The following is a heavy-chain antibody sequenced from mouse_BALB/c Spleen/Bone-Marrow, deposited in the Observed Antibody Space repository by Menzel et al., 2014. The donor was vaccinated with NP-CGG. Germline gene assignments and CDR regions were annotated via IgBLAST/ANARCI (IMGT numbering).Heavy chain of an antibody. J-gene: IGHJ4*01. CDR3: ARAYYVNYDAMDY. CDR1: GYTFSSYR. Sequence: LQESGAELMKPGASMKISCKATGYTFSSYRIEWVKQRPGHGLEWIGEILPGSGSTNYNERFKGKATFTADTSSNTAYMQLSSLTTEDSAVYYCARAYYVNYDAMDYWGQGTSVTVSS. D-gene: IGHD2-10*01. CDR2: ILPGSGST. V-gene: IGHV1-9*01.